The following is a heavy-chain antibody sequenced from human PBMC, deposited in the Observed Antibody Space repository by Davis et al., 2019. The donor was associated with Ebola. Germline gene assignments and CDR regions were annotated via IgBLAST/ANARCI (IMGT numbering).Heavy chain of an antibody. CDR2: ISWDGGST. J-gene: IGHJ4*02. CDR1: GFTFDDYT. Sequence: PGGSLRLSCAASGFTFDDYTMHWVRQAPGKGLEWVSLISWDGGSTYYADSVKGRFTISRDNSKNSLYLQMNSLRTEDTALYYCAKGFAGCSGGSCSDYWGQGTLVTVSS. CDR3: AKGFAGCSGGSCSDY. D-gene: IGHD2-15*01. V-gene: IGHV3-43*01.